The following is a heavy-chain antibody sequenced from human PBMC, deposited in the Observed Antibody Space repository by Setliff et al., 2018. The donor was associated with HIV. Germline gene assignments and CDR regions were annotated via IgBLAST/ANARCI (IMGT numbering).Heavy chain of an antibody. D-gene: IGHD3-16*01. CDR2: INAGNGNT. CDR3: ATTQDGPGGNYFDS. CDR1: GYTFTDYF. V-gene: IGHV1-3*01. Sequence: ASVKVSCKASGYTFTDYFMNWMRQAPGQRLEWMGWINAGNGNTKYSQKLQGRVTITRDTSSSTAYMQLSSLRSEDTAVYYCATTQDGPGGNYFDSWGQGTLVTVSS. J-gene: IGHJ4*02.